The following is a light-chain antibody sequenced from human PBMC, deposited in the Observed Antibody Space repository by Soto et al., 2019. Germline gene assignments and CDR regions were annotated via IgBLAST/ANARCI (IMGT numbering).Light chain of an antibody. CDR1: QSVSSK. CDR3: QQYNNWPQT. V-gene: IGKV3-15*01. CDR2: GAS. Sequence: EIGRTQSPVTLSVSPGERATLSCRASQSVSSKLAWYQQKPGQAPRLLIYGASTRATGIPARFSGSGSGTEFTLSISSLQSEDFAVYYCQQYNNWPQTFGQGTKVDIK. J-gene: IGKJ2*01.